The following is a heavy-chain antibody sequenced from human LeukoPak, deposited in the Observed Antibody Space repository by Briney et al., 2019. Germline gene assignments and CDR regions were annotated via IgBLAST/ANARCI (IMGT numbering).Heavy chain of an antibody. V-gene: IGHV3-23*01. D-gene: IGHD2-8*02. CDR3: AKDPGGENY. CDR2: ISGTGGST. CDR1: GFAFSSSA. J-gene: IGHJ4*02. Sequence: GGSLRLSCAASGFAFSSSAMNWVRQAPGKGLEWVSTISGTGGSTYYADSVRGRFTISRDNSKNTLYLQMNSLRAEDTAVYYCAKDPGGENYWGQGTLVTVSS.